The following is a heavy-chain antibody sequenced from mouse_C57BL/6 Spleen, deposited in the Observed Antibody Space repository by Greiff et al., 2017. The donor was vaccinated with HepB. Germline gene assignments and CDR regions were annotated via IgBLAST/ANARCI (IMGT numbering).Heavy chain of an antibody. D-gene: IGHD1-1*01. CDR3: ARGAAITTVVEDY. CDR2: IYPGDGDT. J-gene: IGHJ2*01. V-gene: IGHV1-80*01. CDR1: GYAFSSYW. Sequence: QVQLKQSGAELVKPGASVKISCKASGYAFSSYWMNWVKQRPGKGLEWIGQIYPGDGDTNYNGKFKGKATLTADTSSSTAYMQLRSLTSEDSAVYFCARGAAITTVVEDYWGQGTTRTVSS.